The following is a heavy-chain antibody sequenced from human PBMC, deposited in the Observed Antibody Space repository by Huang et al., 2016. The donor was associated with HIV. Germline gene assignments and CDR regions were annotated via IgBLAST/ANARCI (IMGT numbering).Heavy chain of an antibody. Sequence: QVQLQESGPGLVKPSQTLSLTCTVSGSPPIRSGGYYWSWTRQPPGKGLGWSGYTCYNGRNNYNRCVKSRVTILVITCKHQFYVKLSAVTATDSAVYVCAKGLRDTSGHCNRFDPWGQGMLVTVSS. V-gene: IGHV4-30-4*08. D-gene: IGHD3-22*01. CDR1: GSPPIRSGGYY. CDR3: AKGLRDTSGHCNRFDP. CDR2: TCYNGRN. J-gene: IGHJ5*02.